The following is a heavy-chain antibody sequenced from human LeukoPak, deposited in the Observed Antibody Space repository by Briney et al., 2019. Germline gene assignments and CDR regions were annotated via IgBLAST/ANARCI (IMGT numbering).Heavy chain of an antibody. V-gene: IGHV3-48*01. CDR3: ARLERHDAFDI. CDR2: ISSSSSTI. D-gene: IGHD3-3*01. J-gene: IGHJ3*02. Sequence: GGSLRLSCAASGFTFSSYSMNWVRQAPGKGLEWVSYISSSSSTIYYADSVKGRFTISRDNAKNSLYLQMNSLRAEDTAVYYCARLERHDAFDIWGQGTMVTVSS. CDR1: GFTFSSYS.